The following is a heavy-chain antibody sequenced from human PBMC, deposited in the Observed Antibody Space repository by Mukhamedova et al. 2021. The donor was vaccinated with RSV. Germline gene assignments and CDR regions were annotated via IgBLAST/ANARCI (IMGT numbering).Heavy chain of an antibody. Sequence: YADSVRGRFTISRDNSKDTLYLEMNSLRAEDTATYYCAKGYVYTYRRFDYWGQGTLVTVSS. CDR3: AKGYVYTYRRFDY. D-gene: IGHD3-16*02. V-gene: IGHV3-23*01. J-gene: IGHJ4*02.